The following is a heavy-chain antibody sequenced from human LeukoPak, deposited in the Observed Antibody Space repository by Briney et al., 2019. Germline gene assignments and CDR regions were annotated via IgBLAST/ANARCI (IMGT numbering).Heavy chain of an antibody. J-gene: IGHJ4*02. CDR3: ARGGGDDDFDWLFDY. Sequence: SETLSLTCTVSGGSISSSSYYWGWIRQPPGKGLEWIGSIYYSGSTYYNPSLKSRVTISVDTSKNQFSLKLSSVTAADTAVYYCARGGGDDDFDWLFDYWGQGTLVTVSS. CDR2: IYYSGST. D-gene: IGHD3-9*01. CDR1: GGSISSSSYY. V-gene: IGHV4-39*01.